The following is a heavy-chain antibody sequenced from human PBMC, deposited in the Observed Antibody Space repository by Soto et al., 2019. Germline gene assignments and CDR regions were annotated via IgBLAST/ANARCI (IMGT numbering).Heavy chain of an antibody. J-gene: IGHJ6*02. V-gene: IGHV3-53*01. CDR2: IYSGGVT. Sequence: EVQLVESGGGLIQPGGSLRLSCAASGFTVKNYQMNWVHQAPGKGLEWVSVIYSGGVTYYPDSVKGRFTTIRDTSKNTVYLQMNSLRADDTAMYYCARDPSTTGYYGLDVWGQGTTVTVSS. CDR3: ARDPSTTGYYGLDV. CDR1: GFTVKNYQ.